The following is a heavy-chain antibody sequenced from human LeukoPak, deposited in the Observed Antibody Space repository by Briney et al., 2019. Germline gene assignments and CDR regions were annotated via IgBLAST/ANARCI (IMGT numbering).Heavy chain of an antibody. Sequence: PGGSLRLSCAASGFTVSSNYMSWVRQAPGKGLEWVSVSYSGGSTYYADSVKGRFTISRDNSKNTLYLQMNSLRAEDTAVYYCARGDGSGWYIVSDYYYYGMDVWGQGTTVTVSS. CDR2: SYSGGST. J-gene: IGHJ6*02. D-gene: IGHD6-19*01. V-gene: IGHV3-53*01. CDR1: GFTVSSNY. CDR3: ARGDGSGWYIVSDYYYYGMDV.